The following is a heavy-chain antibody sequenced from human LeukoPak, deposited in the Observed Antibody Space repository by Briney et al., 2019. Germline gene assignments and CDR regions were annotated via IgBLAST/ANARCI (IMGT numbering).Heavy chain of an antibody. CDR2: MYPGDSDT. J-gene: IGHJ5*02. CDR3: ARRDTSGSLFWFDP. V-gene: IGHV5-51*01. D-gene: IGHD3-10*01. CDR1: GYSFSHHW. Sequence: GESQKISCQGSGYSFSHHWIAWVRKMPGKGLEWMAMMYPGDSDTRYSPSFQGQVTISVDKSISTAYLQWNSLKASDTGMYYCARRDTSGSLFWFDPWGQGTLVTVSS.